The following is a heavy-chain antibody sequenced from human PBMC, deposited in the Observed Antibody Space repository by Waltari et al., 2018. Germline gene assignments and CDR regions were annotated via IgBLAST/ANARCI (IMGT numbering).Heavy chain of an antibody. CDR1: GGTVSSYD. Sequence: QVQLVQSGAEVKKPGSSVKVSCKASGGTVSSYDIRWVGRAPGHGIEWMGRIIPIFGTANYAQKFQGRVTITADKSTSTAYMELSSLRSEDTAVYYCARGKQWLVGGPYYYYGMDVWGQGTTVTVSS. V-gene: IGHV1-69*08. J-gene: IGHJ6*02. D-gene: IGHD6-19*01. CDR2: IIPIFGTA. CDR3: ARGKQWLVGGPYYYYGMDV.